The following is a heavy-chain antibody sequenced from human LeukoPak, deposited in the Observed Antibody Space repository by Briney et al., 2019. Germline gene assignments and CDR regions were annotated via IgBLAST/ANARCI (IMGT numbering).Heavy chain of an antibody. J-gene: IGHJ4*02. CDR2: ISGSGGST. CDR3: AKLSIAVAAIDY. Sequence: GGSLRLSCAASGFTFSSYAMNWVRQAPGKGLEWVSAISGSGGSTYYADSVKGRFTISRDNSKNTLYPQMNSLRAEDTAVYYCAKLSIAVAAIDYWGQGTLVTVSS. V-gene: IGHV3-23*01. D-gene: IGHD6-19*01. CDR1: GFTFSSYA.